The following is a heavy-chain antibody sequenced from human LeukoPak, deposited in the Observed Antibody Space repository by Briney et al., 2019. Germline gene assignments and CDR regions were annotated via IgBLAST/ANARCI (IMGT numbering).Heavy chain of an antibody. CDR1: RFTFSTYS. D-gene: IGHD1-26*01. J-gene: IGHJ3*02. CDR3: ARVSMYGGSYGAFDI. Sequence: PGGSLRLSCAASRFTFSTYSMNWVRQAPGKGLEWVSYISSSSSTIYYADSVKGRFTISRDNAKNSLYLQMNSLRAEDTAVYYCARVSMYGGSYGAFDIWGQGTMVTVSS. V-gene: IGHV3-48*01. CDR2: ISSSSSTI.